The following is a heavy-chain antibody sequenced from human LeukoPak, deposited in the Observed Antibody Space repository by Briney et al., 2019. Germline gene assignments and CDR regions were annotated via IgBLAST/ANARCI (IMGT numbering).Heavy chain of an antibody. J-gene: IGHJ1*01. CDR3: ARGRDSSTVTTAD. D-gene: IGHD4-17*01. CDR1: GGTFSSYA. CDR2: IIPILGIA. V-gene: IGHV1-69*04. Sequence: SVKVSCKASGGTFSSYAISWVRQAPGQGLEWMGRIIPILGIANYAQKFQGRVTITADKSTSTAYMELSSLRSEDTAVSYCARGRDSSTVTTADWGQGTLVTVSS.